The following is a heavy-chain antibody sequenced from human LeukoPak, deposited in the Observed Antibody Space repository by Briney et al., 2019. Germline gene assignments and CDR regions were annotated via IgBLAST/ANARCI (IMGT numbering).Heavy chain of an antibody. Sequence: GGSLRLSCAASGFTVSSNYISWVREAPGEGVEWVSVIYGGGSTYYAESVKGRFTISRDKSKNTLYLQMNSLRAEDTAVYYCAREISRTGAFDIWGQGTMVTVSS. J-gene: IGHJ3*02. CDR3: AREISRTGAFDI. CDR1: GFTVSSNY. CDR2: IYGGGST. V-gene: IGHV3-53*05. D-gene: IGHD3-3*02.